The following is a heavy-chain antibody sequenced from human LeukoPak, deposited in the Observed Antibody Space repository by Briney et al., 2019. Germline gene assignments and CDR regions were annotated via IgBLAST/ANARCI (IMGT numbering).Heavy chain of an antibody. D-gene: IGHD6-6*01. CDR3: ARDRPGAFDI. CDR2: IIPIFGTA. CDR1: GGTFSSYA. Sequence: SVKVSCRASGGTFSSYAISWVRQAPGQGLEWMGGIIPIFGTANYAQKFQGRVTITADESTSTAYMELSSLRSEDTAVYYCARDRPGAFDIWGQGTMVTVSS. V-gene: IGHV1-69*13. J-gene: IGHJ3*02.